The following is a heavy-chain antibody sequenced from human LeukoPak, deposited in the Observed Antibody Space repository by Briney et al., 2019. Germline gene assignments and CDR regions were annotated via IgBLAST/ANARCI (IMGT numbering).Heavy chain of an antibody. D-gene: IGHD1-26*01. V-gene: IGHV1-2*06. J-gene: IGHJ4*02. CDR1: GYTFTGYY. CDR3: TRESGSYHGNDY. CDR2: INPNNGGT. Sequence: GASVTVSCTASGYTFTGYYMHWVRQAPGQGLEWMGRINPNNGGTNYAQKFQGGVTMTGDTSISTAYMELSSLRSDDTAVYYCTRESGSYHGNDYWGQGTLVTVSS.